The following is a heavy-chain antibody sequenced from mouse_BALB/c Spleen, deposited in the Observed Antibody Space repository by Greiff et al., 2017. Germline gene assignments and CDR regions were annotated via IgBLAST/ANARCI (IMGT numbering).Heavy chain of an antibody. CDR2: IYPGDGDT. D-gene: IGHD2-10*02. Sequence: VQLVESGAELARPGASVKLSCKASGYTFTSYWMQWVKQRPGQGLEWIGAIYPGDGDTRYTQKFKGKATLTADKSSSTAYMQLSSLASEDSAVYYCAKEGYGNLLANWGKGTLVTVS. CDR1: GYTFTSYW. CDR3: AKEGYGNLLAN. J-gene: IGHJ3*01. V-gene: IGHV1-87*01.